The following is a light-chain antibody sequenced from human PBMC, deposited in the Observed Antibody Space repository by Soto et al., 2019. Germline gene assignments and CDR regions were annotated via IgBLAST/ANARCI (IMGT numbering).Light chain of an antibody. Sequence: NFMLTQPHSVSRSPGKTVPTSCTPSSGRIASNYVQWYQQRPGSAPTTVIYEDNQRPSGVPDRFSGSIDSSSNSASLTISGLKTEDEADYYCQSYDSSNHVVFGGGTKVTVL. CDR2: EDN. CDR1: SGRIASNY. V-gene: IGLV6-57*04. CDR3: QSYDSSNHVV. J-gene: IGLJ2*01.